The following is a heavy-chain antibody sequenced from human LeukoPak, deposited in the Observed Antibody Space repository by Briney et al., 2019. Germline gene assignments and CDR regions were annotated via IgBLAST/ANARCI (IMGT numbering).Heavy chain of an antibody. CDR1: GXNFGGYC. CDR3: ATPHDATAYYYDSSGYFY. D-gene: IGHD3-22*01. CDR2: IYPADSDT. J-gene: IGHJ4*02. Sequence: GESLKISFKGSGXNFGGYCIAWVRQMPGKGLEWMGIIYPADSDTRYSPSFQGQVTISADKSITTAYLQWSSLKASDTAMYYCATPHDATAYYYDSSGYFYWGQGTLVTVSS. V-gene: IGHV5-51*01.